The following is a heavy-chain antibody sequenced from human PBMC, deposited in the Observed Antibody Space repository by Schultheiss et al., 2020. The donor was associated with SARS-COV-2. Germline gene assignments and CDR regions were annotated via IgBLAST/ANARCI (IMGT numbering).Heavy chain of an antibody. CDR3: ARPGYSSPLGDY. CDR1: GYTFTSYY. CDR2: IIPIFGTA. V-gene: IGHV1-69*13. D-gene: IGHD6-19*01. J-gene: IGHJ4*02. Sequence: SVKVSCKASGYTFTSYYMHWVRQAPGQGLEWMGGIIPIFGTANYAQKFQGRVTITADESTSTAYMELSSLRSDDTAVYYCARPGYSSPLGDYWGQGTLVTVSS.